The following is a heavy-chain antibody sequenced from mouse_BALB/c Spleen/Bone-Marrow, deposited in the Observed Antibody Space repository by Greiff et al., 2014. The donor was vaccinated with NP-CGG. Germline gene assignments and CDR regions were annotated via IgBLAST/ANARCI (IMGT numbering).Heavy chain of an antibody. V-gene: IGHV14-3*02. Sequence: EVKLMESGAELVKPGASVKLSCTASGFNIKDTYMHWVKQRPEQGLEWIGGIDPANGNTKYDPKFQGKATITADTSSNTAYLQLSSLTSEDTAVYYCASYYYGSSSFAYWGQGTLVTVSA. CDR2: IDPANGNT. CDR1: GFNIKDTY. J-gene: IGHJ3*01. CDR3: ASYYYGSSSFAY. D-gene: IGHD1-1*01.